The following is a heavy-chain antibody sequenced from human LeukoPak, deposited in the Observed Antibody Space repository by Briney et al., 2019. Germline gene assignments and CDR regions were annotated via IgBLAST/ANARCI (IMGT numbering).Heavy chain of an antibody. Sequence: PGGSLGLSCAASGFTFSSYAMSWVRQAPGKGLEWVSTISGSYGSTYYADSVKGRFTISRDSSKNTLYLQMDSLRAEDTAVYYCAEGPMTTVTTGNFDYWGQGTLVTVSS. CDR2: ISGSYGST. D-gene: IGHD4-17*01. J-gene: IGHJ4*02. CDR1: GFTFSSYA. V-gene: IGHV3-23*01. CDR3: AEGPMTTVTTGNFDY.